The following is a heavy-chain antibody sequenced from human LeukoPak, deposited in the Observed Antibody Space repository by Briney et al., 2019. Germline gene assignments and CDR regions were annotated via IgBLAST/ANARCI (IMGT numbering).Heavy chain of an antibody. CDR1: GFTFSSYA. CDR3: AKFFHPRGYYFDY. J-gene: IGHJ4*02. CDR2: ISGSGGST. D-gene: IGHD3-10*01. Sequence: GGSLRLSRAASGFTFSSYAMSWVRQAPGKGLEWVSAISGSGGSTYYADSVKGRFTTSRDNSKNTLYLQMNSLRAEDTAVYYCAKFFHPRGYYFDYWGQGNLDTASS. V-gene: IGHV3-23*01.